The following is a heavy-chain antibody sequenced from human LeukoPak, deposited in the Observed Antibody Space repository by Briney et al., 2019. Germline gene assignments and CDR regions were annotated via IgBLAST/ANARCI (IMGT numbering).Heavy chain of an antibody. V-gene: IGHV3-48*03. CDR3: VREGPPQSSLYYFDY. D-gene: IGHD4-11*01. Sequence: GGSLRVSCAASGFTFSSYEMNCVRQAPGKGLEWGSYITSSGSTIYYADSVKGRCTISRDTAKNSLYLQMNRLTAEDTAVYYCVREGPPQSSLYYFDYWGQGTLVTVSS. CDR2: ITSSGSTI. J-gene: IGHJ4*02. CDR1: GFTFSSYE.